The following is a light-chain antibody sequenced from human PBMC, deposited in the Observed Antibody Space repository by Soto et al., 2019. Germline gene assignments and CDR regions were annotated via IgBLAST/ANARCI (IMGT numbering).Light chain of an antibody. CDR2: DAS. CDR3: TQYNSYSWT. CDR1: QSISRG. Sequence: RMTQSPSTLSASVGDRVSITCRASQSISRGLAWYQQKPGKAPKVLIYDASSLKSGVPSRFSGSGSGTEFTLTISSLQVDDFAPYYCTQYNSYSWTFGQRTKVDIK. V-gene: IGKV1-5*01. J-gene: IGKJ1*01.